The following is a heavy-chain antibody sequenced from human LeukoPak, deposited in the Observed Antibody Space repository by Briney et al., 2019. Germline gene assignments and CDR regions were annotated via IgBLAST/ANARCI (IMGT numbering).Heavy chain of an antibody. D-gene: IGHD2/OR15-2a*01. CDR3: ATTSLSTIRGLGRKRNYYYYYAMDV. J-gene: IGHJ6*02. V-gene: IGHV1-24*01. CDR1: GYTLTELS. Sequence: ASVKVSCKVSGYTLTELSMHWVRQAPGKGLEWMGGFDPEDGETVYAEKFQGRVTMTEDTSTDTAYMELSSLIAEETAVYYCATTSLSTIRGLGRKRNYYYYYAMDVWGQGTTVTVSS. CDR2: FDPEDGET.